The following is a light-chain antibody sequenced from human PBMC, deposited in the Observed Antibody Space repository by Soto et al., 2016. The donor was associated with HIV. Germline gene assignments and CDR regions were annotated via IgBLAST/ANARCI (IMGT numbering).Light chain of an antibody. CDR3: LQHNTYPLCT. J-gene: IGKJ2*02. CDR1: HDISNE. Sequence: AIQMTQSPSSLSASVGDRVTITCRASHDISNELSWYQQKPGKAPKLLIYAASSLQSGVPSRFSGSGSGADFTLTISSLQPEDFATYYCLQHNTYPLCTFGQGTKLEIK. V-gene: IGKV1-6*01. CDR2: AAS.